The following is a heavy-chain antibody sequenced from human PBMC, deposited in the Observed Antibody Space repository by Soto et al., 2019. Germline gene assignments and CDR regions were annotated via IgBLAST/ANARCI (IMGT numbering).Heavy chain of an antibody. CDR2: ISAYNGNT. Sequence: QVQLVQSGAEVKKPGASVKVSCKASGYTFPSYGISWVRQAPGQGLEWMGWISAYNGNTNYAQKLQGRVTMTTDTSTSTAYMELRSLISDATAVYYCARYNHDILTGYYRAFDIWGQGTMVTVSS. V-gene: IGHV1-18*01. D-gene: IGHD3-9*01. CDR1: GYTFPSYG. CDR3: ARYNHDILTGYYRAFDI. J-gene: IGHJ3*02.